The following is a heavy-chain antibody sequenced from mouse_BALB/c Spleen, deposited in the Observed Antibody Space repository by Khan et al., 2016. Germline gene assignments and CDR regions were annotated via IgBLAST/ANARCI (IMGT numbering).Heavy chain of an antibody. D-gene: IGHD4-1*01. CDR1: GYTFSSYW. CDR3: ARNWAVDY. CDR2: ILPGSGST. V-gene: IGHV1-9*01. J-gene: IGHJ2*01. Sequence: QVQLQQSGAELMKPGASVKISCRATGYTFSSYWIEWIKQRPGQGLEWIGQILPGSGSTHYNENFKGKATFTADTSSNTAYMQLSSLTYEDSAGYYCARNWAVDYWGQGTTLTVSS.